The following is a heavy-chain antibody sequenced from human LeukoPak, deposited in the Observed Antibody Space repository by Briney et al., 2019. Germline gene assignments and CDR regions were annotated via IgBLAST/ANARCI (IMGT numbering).Heavy chain of an antibody. CDR1: GFTFGDYS. CDR2: IGISSGNT. V-gene: IGHV3-48*01. J-gene: IGHJ4*02. D-gene: IGHD5-24*01. CDR3: ARDYKYAFDN. Sequence: PGGSLRLSCAASGFTFGDYSMNWVRQAPGKGLEWISYIGISSGNTKYADSVKGRFTISGDKAKNSLYLQMNSLRVEDTAVYYCARDYKYAFDNWGQGTLVTVSS.